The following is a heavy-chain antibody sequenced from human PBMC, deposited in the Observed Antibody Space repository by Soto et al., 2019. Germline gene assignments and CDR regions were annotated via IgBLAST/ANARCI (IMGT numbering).Heavy chain of an antibody. CDR1: GFTFSSYS. CDR2: ISSSSSYI. D-gene: IGHD2-8*01. CDR3: ARAPRYCTNGVCSKSHWFDP. V-gene: IGHV3-21*01. Sequence: GGSLGLSCAASGFTFSSYSMNWVRQAPGKGLEWVSSISSSSSYIYYADSVKGRFTISRDNAKNSLYLQMNSLRAEDTAVYYSARAPRYCTNGVCSKSHWFDPWGQGTLVTV. J-gene: IGHJ5*02.